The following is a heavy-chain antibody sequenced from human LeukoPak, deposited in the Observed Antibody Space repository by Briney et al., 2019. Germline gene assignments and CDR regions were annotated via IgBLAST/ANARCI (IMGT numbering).Heavy chain of an antibody. D-gene: IGHD2-8*01. CDR2: FYKDGST. J-gene: IGHJ4*02. V-gene: IGHV3-66*01. CDR1: AFSVTSNY. Sequence: GGSLRLSCATSAFSVTSNYMSWVRQAPGKGLEWVSVFYKDGSTYHADSVKGRFTISRGNAKNTVNLHMNTLRVEDTGLYHCTRDSGGDTNGYPSRWGQGTLVTVSS. CDR3: TRDSGGDTNGYPSR.